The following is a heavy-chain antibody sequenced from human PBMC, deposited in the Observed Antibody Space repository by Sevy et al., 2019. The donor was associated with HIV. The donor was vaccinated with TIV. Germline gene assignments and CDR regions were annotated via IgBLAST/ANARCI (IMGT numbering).Heavy chain of an antibody. V-gene: IGHV3-48*01. D-gene: IGHD2-15*01. Sequence: GGSLRLSCVASGFTFSSYNFNWVRQAPGKGLELISFINSGSTIISHAASVKGRFTISRDSSKKSLYLQMNSLRVEDTAVYYCARDGGYSDYGMDLWGQGTTVTVSS. CDR1: GFTFSSYN. CDR3: ARDGGYSDYGMDL. J-gene: IGHJ6*02. CDR2: INSGSTII.